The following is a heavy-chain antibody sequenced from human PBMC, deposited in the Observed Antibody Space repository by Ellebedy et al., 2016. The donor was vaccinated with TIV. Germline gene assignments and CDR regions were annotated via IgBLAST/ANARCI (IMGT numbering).Heavy chain of an antibody. CDR1: GYTFTSYG. V-gene: IGHV1-18*01. D-gene: IGHD6-13*01. Sequence: AASVKVSCKASGYTFTSYGISWVRQAPGQGLEWMGWISAYNGNTNYAQKFQGRVTITADKSTSTAYMELSSLRSEDTAVYYCARDSSSWSPLPYYFDYWGQGTLVTVSS. CDR3: ARDSSSWSPLPYYFDY. CDR2: ISAYNGNT. J-gene: IGHJ4*02.